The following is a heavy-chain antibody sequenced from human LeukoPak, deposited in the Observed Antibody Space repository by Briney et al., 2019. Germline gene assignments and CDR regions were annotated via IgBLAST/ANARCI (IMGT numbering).Heavy chain of an antibody. J-gene: IGHJ4*02. V-gene: IGHV4-59*01. CDR3: ARVGVPAARRVDYFDY. CDR2: IYYSGST. CDR1: GGSISSYY. D-gene: IGHD2-2*01. Sequence: SETLSLTCTVSGGSISSYYWSWIRQPPGKGLEWIGYIYYSGSTNYNPSLKSRVTISVDTSKNQFSLKLSSVTAADTAVYYCARVGVPAARRVDYFDYWGQGTLVTVSS.